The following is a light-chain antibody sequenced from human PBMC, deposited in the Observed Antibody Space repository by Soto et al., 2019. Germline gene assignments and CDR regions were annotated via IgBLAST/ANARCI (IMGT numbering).Light chain of an antibody. V-gene: IGLV1-44*01. Sequence: QSVLTQPPSASGTPGQRVTISCSGSNSNIGRNPENWYQHPPGTAPKLLIYSNNQRPSGVPDRFSGYRSGTSASLAISGLQSEDAADYYCASYDDSLNGVVFCGGTKLTVL. J-gene: IGLJ2*01. CDR2: SNN. CDR1: NSNIGRNP. CDR3: ASYDDSLNGVV.